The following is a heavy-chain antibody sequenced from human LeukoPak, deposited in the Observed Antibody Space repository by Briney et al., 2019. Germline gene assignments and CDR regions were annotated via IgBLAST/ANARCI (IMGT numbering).Heavy chain of an antibody. J-gene: IGHJ6*02. V-gene: IGHV4-34*01. CDR3: ARGRYYDFWSGYYRYYGMDV. D-gene: IGHD3-3*01. CDR2: INHSGST. Sequence: SETLSLTCAVYGGSFSGYYWSWIRQPPGKGLEWIWEINHSGSTNYNPSLKSRVTISVDTSKNQFSLKLSSVTAADTAVYYCARGRYYDFWSGYYRYYGMDVWGQGTTVTVSS. CDR1: GGSFSGYY.